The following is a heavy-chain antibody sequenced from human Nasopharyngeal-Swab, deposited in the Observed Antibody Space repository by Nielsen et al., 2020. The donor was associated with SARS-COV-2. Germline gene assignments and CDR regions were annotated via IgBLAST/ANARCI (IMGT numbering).Heavy chain of an antibody. CDR1: GIFVSGNY. CDR2: ISYDGSNK. V-gene: IGHV3-30-3*01. Sequence: GGSLRLSCAASGIFVSGNYMNWVRQAPGKGLEWVAVISYDGSNKYYADSVKGRITISRDNSKNTLYLQMNSLRAEDTAVYYCASGGHAYYYYYGMDVWGQGTTVTVSS. CDR3: ASGGHAYYYYYGMDV. D-gene: IGHD2-15*01. J-gene: IGHJ6*02.